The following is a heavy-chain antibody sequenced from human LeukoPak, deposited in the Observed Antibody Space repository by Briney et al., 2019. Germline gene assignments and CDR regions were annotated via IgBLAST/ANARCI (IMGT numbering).Heavy chain of an antibody. J-gene: IGHJ4*02. Sequence: VKVSCKASGGTFSSYPFTWVRHAPGQGLEWMGDITPIFGAANYAQTFQGRVTITADESTSTVFMELSSLRSDDTAFYYCARNSRVASTSGLNYWGQGTLVTVSS. CDR3: ARNSRVASTSGLNY. D-gene: IGHD4-23*01. CDR2: ITPIFGAA. V-gene: IGHV1-69*13. CDR1: GGTFSSYP.